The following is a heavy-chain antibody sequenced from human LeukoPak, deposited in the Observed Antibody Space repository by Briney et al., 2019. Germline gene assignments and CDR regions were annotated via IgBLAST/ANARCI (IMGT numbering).Heavy chain of an antibody. CDR1: GFTFSRYY. Sequence: GGSLRLSCAASGFTFSRYYMHWVRQAPGKGLVWVSRINSDGSGTTYADSAKGRFTVSRDNAKNTLYLQMNSLRVEDTAMYYCTRVFAGDEYSSSGYWGQGTLVTVSS. V-gene: IGHV3-74*01. J-gene: IGHJ4*02. CDR2: INSDGSGT. D-gene: IGHD6-13*01. CDR3: TRVFAGDEYSSSGY.